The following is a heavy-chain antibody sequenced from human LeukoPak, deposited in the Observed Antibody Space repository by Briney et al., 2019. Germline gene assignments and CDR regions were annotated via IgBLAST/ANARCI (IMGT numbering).Heavy chain of an antibody. CDR2: ISYDGGNK. CDR3: AKDQAYYSDNSAYCYFDY. CDR1: GFSLSSYG. V-gene: IGHV3-30*18. J-gene: IGHJ4*02. D-gene: IGHD3-22*01. Sequence: GGSLRLSYAASGFSLSSYGMHWVRQAPGKGLEWVAIISYDGGNKYYGDSVKGRFTISRDASKNTLYLQMNSLTAEDTAVYYCAKDQAYYSDNSAYCYFDYWGQGTLVTVSS.